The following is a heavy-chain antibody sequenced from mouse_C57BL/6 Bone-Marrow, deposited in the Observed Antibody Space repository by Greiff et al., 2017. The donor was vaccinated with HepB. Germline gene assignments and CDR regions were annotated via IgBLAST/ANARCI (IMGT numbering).Heavy chain of an antibody. Sequence: VQLQQSGPELVKPGASVKISCKASGYTFTDYYMNWVKQSHGKSLEWIGDINPNNGGTSYNQKFKGKATLTVDKSSSTAYMKLRSLTSEDSAVYYCARDGYPHYYAMDYWGQGTSVTVSS. D-gene: IGHD2-3*01. J-gene: IGHJ4*01. CDR3: ARDGYPHYYAMDY. V-gene: IGHV1-26*01. CDR1: GYTFTDYY. CDR2: INPNNGGT.